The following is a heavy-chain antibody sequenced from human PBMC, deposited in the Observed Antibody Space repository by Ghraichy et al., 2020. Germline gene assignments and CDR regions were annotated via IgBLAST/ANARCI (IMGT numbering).Heavy chain of an antibody. CDR1: GFTVSSNY. CDR3: ARDRPYYDILTGYYGSDAFDI. D-gene: IGHD3-9*01. J-gene: IGHJ3*02. Sequence: LSLTCAASGFTVSSNYMSWVRQAPGKGLEWVSVIYSGGSTYYADSVKGRFTISRDNSKNTLYLQMNGLRAEDTAVYYCARDRPYYDILTGYYGSDAFDIWGQGTMVTVSS. V-gene: IGHV3-53*01. CDR2: IYSGGST.